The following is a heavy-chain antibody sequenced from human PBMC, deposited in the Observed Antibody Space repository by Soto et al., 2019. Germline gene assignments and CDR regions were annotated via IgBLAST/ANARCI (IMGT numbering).Heavy chain of an antibody. CDR1: GYTFTSYG. J-gene: IGHJ3*02. D-gene: IGHD3-22*01. Sequence: ASVKVSCKASGYTFTSYGISWVRQAPGQGLEWMGWISAYNGNTNYAQKLQGRVTMTTDTSTSTAYMELRSLRSDDMAVYYCARDNSFYYYDSSGYSHPDAFDIWGQGTMVTVSS. CDR3: ARDNSFYYYDSSGYSHPDAFDI. CDR2: ISAYNGNT. V-gene: IGHV1-18*03.